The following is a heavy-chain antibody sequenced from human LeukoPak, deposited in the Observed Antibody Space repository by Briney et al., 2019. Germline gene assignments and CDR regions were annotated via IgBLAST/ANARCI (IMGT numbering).Heavy chain of an antibody. Sequence: GGSLRLSCAGSGFSFSSYGIHWVRQAPGKGLEWMAFIRSDGSNKYYADSVKGRFTISRDNSKNTLYLQMNSLRAEDTAVYYCAGYGGSYPYYMDVWGKGTTVTISS. CDR1: GFSFSSYG. J-gene: IGHJ6*03. D-gene: IGHD1-26*01. V-gene: IGHV3-30*02. CDR3: AGYGGSYPYYMDV. CDR2: IRSDGSNK.